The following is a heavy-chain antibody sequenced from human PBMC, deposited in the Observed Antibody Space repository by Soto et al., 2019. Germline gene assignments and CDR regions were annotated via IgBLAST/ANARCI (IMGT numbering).Heavy chain of an antibody. Sequence: QVQLVESGGGLVKPGGSLRLSCAASGFTFSAYYMSWIRQAPGKGLEWVSYISSSSSYTNYADSVKGRFTISRDNAKNSSYLQMNSLRAEDTAVYYCARDADILTGSDAFDIWGQGTMVTASS. J-gene: IGHJ3*02. CDR3: ARDADILTGSDAFDI. D-gene: IGHD3-9*01. CDR2: ISSSSSYT. CDR1: GFTFSAYY. V-gene: IGHV3-11*05.